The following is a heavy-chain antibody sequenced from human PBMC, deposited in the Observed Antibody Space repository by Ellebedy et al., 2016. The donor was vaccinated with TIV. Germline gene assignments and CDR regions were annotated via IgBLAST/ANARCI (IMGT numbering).Heavy chain of an antibody. J-gene: IGHJ3*02. CDR2: ISWNSGSI. CDR1: GFTFDDYA. D-gene: IGHD6-6*01. V-gene: IGHV3-9*01. Sequence: GGSLRLXXAASGFTFDDYAMHWVRQAPGKGLEWVSGISWNSGSIGYADSVKGRFTISRDNAKNSLYLQMNSLRAEDTALYYCAKGPTLVLSAFDIWGQGTMVTVSS. CDR3: AKGPTLVLSAFDI.